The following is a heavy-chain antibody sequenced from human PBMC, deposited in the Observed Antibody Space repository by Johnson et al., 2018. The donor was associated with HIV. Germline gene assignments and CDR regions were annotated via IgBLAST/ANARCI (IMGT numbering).Heavy chain of an antibody. CDR1: GFTFSSYA. CDR3: AKDPSALSITGTSDAFDI. Sequence: EQLVESGGGLVKPGGSLRLSCAASGFTFSSYAMSWVRQAPGKGLEWVSAISGSGGSTYYADSVKGRFTISRDNSKNTRYLQMTSLRAEDTAVYYCAKDPSALSITGTSDAFDIWGQGTMVTVSS. V-gene: IGHV3-23*04. D-gene: IGHD1-20*01. J-gene: IGHJ3*02. CDR2: ISGSGGST.